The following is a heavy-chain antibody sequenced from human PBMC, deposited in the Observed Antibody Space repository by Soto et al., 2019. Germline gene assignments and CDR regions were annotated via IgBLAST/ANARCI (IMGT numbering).Heavy chain of an antibody. CDR2: ISYDGSNK. CDR3: AKAYYYYGMDV. CDR1: GFTFSSYG. V-gene: IGHV3-30*18. J-gene: IGHJ6*02. Sequence: QVQLVESGGGVVQPGGSLRLSCAASGFTFSSYGMHWVRQAPGKGLEWVAVISYDGSNKYYADSVKGRFTISRDNSKNTLYLQMNSLRAEDTAVYYCAKAYYYYGMDVWGQGTTVTVSS.